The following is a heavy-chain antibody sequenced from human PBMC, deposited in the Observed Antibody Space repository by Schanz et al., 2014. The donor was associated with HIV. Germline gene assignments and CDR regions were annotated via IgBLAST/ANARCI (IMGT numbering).Heavy chain of an antibody. CDR1: GFTFSRSA. D-gene: IGHD4-17*01. V-gene: IGHV3-23*01. CDR3: AREGPTVTPGYYYGMDV. J-gene: IGHJ6*02. CDR2: ISSSGGYI. Sequence: EVQLLESGGGLVQPGGSLRLSCTVSGFTFSRSAMTWVRQAPGKGLEWVSSISSSGGYIYYADSVKGRFTISRDNSKNRLFLQMNSLRAEDRALYYCAREGPTVTPGYYYGMDVWGQGTTVTVSS.